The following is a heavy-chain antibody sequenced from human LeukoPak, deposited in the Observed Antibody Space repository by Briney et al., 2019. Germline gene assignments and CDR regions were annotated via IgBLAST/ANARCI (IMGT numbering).Heavy chain of an antibody. J-gene: IGHJ4*02. V-gene: IGHV3-48*03. D-gene: IGHD5-18*01. CDR1: GFTFSSYA. Sequence: GGSLRLSCAASGFTFSSYAMHWVRQAPGKGLEWVTYISSSGSIIYYADYVKGRFTVSRDNAKNSLYLQMNNLRAEDTALYYCGRDRVGGRGYSLDYLGQGTLVTVSS. CDR3: GRDRVGGRGYSLDY. CDR2: ISSSGSII.